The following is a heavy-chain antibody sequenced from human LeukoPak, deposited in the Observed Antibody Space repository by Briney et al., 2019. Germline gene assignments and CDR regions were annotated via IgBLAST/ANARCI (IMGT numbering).Heavy chain of an antibody. D-gene: IGHD1-26*01. CDR1: GASISGGTYY. J-gene: IGHJ4*02. CDR3: ARRGGSGRAFDY. V-gene: IGHV4-39*01. CDR2: IYYTGST. Sequence: PSETLSLTCSVSGASISGGTYYWGWIRQPPGKGLEWIGSIYYTGSTYDNPSLKSRVTISVDTFKNQFSLKLSSVTAADTAVYYCARRGGSGRAFDYWGQGTLVTVSS.